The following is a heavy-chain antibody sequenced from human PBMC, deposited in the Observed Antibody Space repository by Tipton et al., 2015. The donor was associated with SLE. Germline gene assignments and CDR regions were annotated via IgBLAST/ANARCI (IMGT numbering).Heavy chain of an antibody. CDR3: AAHGLGDLPRQYYFVS. D-gene: IGHD3-10*01. V-gene: IGHV1-18*01. J-gene: IGHJ4*02. CDR2: ITPYNGNT. CDR1: DDTFIIYG. Sequence: QLVQSGVEVKKPGASVKVSCKASDDTFIIYGISWVRQAPGQGLEWMGWITPYNGNTNFGQKFQGRLTMTTDTSTRTAYMDLRSLKPDDTAVYYCAAHGLGDLPRQYYFVSWGQGTLVTVSS.